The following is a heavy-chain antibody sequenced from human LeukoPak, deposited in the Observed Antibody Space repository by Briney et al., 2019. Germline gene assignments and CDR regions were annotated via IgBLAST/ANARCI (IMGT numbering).Heavy chain of an antibody. Sequence: ASVKVSCKASGYTFTSYGISWVRQAPGQGLEWMGWINPNSGGTNYAQKFQGRVTMTRDTSIGTAYMELSRLRSDDTAVYYCARADGSYYYYYMDVWGKGTTVTVSS. CDR1: GYTFTSYG. V-gene: IGHV1-2*02. CDR2: INPNSGGT. J-gene: IGHJ6*03. CDR3: ARADGSYYYYYMDV.